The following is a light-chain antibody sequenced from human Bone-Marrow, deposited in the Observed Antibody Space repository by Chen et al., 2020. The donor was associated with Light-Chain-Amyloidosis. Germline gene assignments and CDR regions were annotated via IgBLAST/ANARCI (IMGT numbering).Light chain of an antibody. CDR1: NSDVGGDNH. CDR2: EVT. V-gene: IGLV2-14*01. CDR3: SSYTITNTLV. J-gene: IGLJ1*01. Sequence: QSALTQPASVSGSPGQSITISCTGTNSDVGGDNHVSWYQQHPDKAPNLMIYEVTNRPSWVPDRFSGSTSDNTASLTISGRQTEDEADYFCSSYTITNTLVFGSGTRVTVL.